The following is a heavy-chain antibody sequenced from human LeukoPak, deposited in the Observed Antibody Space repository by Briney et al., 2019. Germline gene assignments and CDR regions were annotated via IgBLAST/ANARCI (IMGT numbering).Heavy chain of an antibody. CDR3: AREDGYCSGGNCYSYFDS. J-gene: IGHJ4*02. D-gene: IGHD2-15*01. Sequence: GGSLRLSCAASGFTFSHFWMSWVRKAPGKGLEWVAYIKKTGSETYYVDSVKGRFTITRDNTRNSLFLQMYSLRAEDTAVYFCAREDGYCSGGNCYSYFDSWGQGTLVTVSS. V-gene: IGHV3-7*01. CDR2: IKKTGSET. CDR1: GFTFSHFW.